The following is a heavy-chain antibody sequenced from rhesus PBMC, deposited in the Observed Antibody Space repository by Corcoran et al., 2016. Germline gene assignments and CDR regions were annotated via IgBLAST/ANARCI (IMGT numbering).Heavy chain of an antibody. CDR1: GGSVSSGYYY. CDR2: ITYSGST. V-gene: IGHV4-122*02. Sequence: QVQLQASGPGLVKPSETLSLPCVVSGGSVSSGYYYSSWIRQPPGKGLEGIGHITYSGSTSYNPPRKSRVTISRDTSKNQFSLKLTSVTAADTAVYYCTRGSNYGYFDFWGQGALVTVSS. J-gene: IGHJ1*01. CDR3: TRGSNYGYFDF. D-gene: IGHD4-23*01.